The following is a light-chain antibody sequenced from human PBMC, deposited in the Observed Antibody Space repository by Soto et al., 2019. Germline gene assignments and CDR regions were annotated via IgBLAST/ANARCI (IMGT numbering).Light chain of an antibody. V-gene: IGKV3-15*01. Sequence: EIVMTQSPATLSVSPGERATLSCRASQSVSSNLAWYQQKPGQAPRLLIYGASTRATGIPARFSGSGSGTEFTRTISSLQSEDFAVYYCQQYNNWPGTFGGGTKVEIK. CDR2: GAS. CDR3: QQYNNWPGT. J-gene: IGKJ4*01. CDR1: QSVSSN.